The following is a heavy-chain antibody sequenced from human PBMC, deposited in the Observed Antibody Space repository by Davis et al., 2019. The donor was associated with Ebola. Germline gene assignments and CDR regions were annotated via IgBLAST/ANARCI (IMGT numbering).Heavy chain of an antibody. Sequence: GGSLRLSCAASGFTFSSYAMHWVRQAPGKGLEWVAVISYDGSNKYYADSVKGRFTISRDNSKNTLYLQMNSLRAEDTAVYYCAKVEVGFWGQGTLVTVSS. CDR1: GFTFSSYA. CDR2: ISYDGSNK. V-gene: IGHV3-30*04. CDR3: AKVEVGF. J-gene: IGHJ4*02. D-gene: IGHD6-25*01.